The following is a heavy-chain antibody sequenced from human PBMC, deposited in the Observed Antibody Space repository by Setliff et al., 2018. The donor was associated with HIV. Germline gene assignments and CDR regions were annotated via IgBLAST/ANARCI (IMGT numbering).Heavy chain of an antibody. CDR2: IYHTGSS. V-gene: IGHV4-39*07. CDR1: GGSFSSDSYY. J-gene: IGHJ6*02. D-gene: IGHD3-3*01. CDR3: ARIFGDQGYYYGMDV. Sequence: PETLSLTCSVSGGSFSSDSYYWGWIRQSPGKGLEWIGNIYHTGSSYYNPSLNDRATISLDTSKNQFSLKLNSVTAADTAVYYCARIFGDQGYYYGMDVWGQGTTVTVSS.